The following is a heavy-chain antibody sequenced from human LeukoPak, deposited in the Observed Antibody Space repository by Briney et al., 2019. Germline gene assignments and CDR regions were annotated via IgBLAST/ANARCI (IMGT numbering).Heavy chain of an antibody. CDR3: ARELTYYYDSSDRGY. D-gene: IGHD3-22*01. V-gene: IGHV4-34*01. CDR2: INHSGST. CDR1: GGSFSGYY. Sequence: SETLSLTCAVYGGSFSGYYWSWIRQPPGKGLEWIGEINHSGSTNYNPSLKSRVTISVYTSKNQFSLKLSSVTAADTAVYYCARELTYYYDSSDRGYWGQGTLVTVSS. J-gene: IGHJ4*02.